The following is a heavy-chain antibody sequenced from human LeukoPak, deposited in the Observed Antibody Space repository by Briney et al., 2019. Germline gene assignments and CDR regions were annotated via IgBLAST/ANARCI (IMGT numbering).Heavy chain of an antibody. D-gene: IGHD6-19*01. CDR1: GGTFSSYA. J-gene: IGHJ6*03. Sequence: SVKVSCKASGGTFSSYAISWVRQAPGQGLEWMGRVIPMFATANYAQKFQGGVTITTDESTSTAYMELSSLRSEDTAMYYCARHSSNYYYYYMDVWGKGTTVTVSS. CDR2: VIPMFATA. V-gene: IGHV1-69*05. CDR3: ARHSSNYYYYYMDV.